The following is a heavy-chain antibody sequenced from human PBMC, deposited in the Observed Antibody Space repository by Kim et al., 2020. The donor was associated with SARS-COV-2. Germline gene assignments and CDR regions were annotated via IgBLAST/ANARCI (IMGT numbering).Heavy chain of an antibody. J-gene: IGHJ4*02. Sequence: GGSLRLSCAASGFTFTRFWMSWVRQAPGKGLEWVAHIREDGIEKYYLDSVKGRFTISRDNAKNSLFLQMNSLRADDTAVYYCARDTYRFLDYWGQGTLITVSS. CDR1: GFTFTRFW. CDR2: IREDGIEK. D-gene: IGHD1-26*01. V-gene: IGHV3-7*01. CDR3: ARDTYRFLDY.